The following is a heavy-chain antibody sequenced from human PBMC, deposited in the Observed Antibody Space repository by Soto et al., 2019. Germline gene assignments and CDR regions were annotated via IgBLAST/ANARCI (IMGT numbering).Heavy chain of an antibody. D-gene: IGHD4-17*01. CDR3: ARALATVTTFASDI. CDR1: GYTFTSYA. V-gene: IGHV1-3*01. J-gene: IGHJ3*02. CDR2: INAGNGNT. Sequence: GASVKVSCKASGYTFTSYAMHWVRQAPGQRLEWMGWINAGNGNTKYSQKFQGRVTITRDTSASTAYMELSSLRSEDTAVYYCARALATVTTFASDIWGQGTMVTVSS.